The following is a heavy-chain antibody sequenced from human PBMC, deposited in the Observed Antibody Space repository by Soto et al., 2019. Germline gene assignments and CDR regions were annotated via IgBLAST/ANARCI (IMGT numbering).Heavy chain of an antibody. CDR2: INSDGSST. CDR3: ARGAAGGYDYFAFDI. CDR1: GFTFSSYW. V-gene: IGHV3-74*01. J-gene: IGHJ3*02. Sequence: EVQLVESGGGLVQPGGSLRLSCAASGFTFSSYWMHWVRQAPGKGLVWVSRINSDGSSTSYADSVKGRFTISRDNAKNTLYLQMNSLRAEDTAVYYCARGAAGGYDYFAFDIWGQGTMVTVSS. D-gene: IGHD5-12*01.